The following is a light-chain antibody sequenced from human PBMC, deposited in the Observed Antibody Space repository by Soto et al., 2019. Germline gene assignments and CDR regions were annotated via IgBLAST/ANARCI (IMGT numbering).Light chain of an antibody. CDR3: QQHSNWPPFT. CDR1: QSVSSN. J-gene: IGKJ4*01. CDR2: SAS. Sequence: EIVLTQSPATLSVSPGERATLSCRASQSVSSNLAWYQQKPGQAPRLLIYSASTRATGIPARFSGSGYGTEFTLTISRLQSEDFAVYYCQQHSNWPPFTFGGGTKVEIK. V-gene: IGKV3-15*01.